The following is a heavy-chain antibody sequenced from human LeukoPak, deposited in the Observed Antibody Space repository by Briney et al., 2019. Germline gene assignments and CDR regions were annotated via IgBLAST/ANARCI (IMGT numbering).Heavy chain of an antibody. CDR2: ISNDGSSK. J-gene: IGHJ5*02. CDR3: VKRGAYCGGDCLDP. D-gene: IGHD2-21*02. Sequence: GGSLRLSCAASGFSFSSYSVNWVRQAPGKGLEWLAVISNDGSSKYYADSVKGRFTISRDNSKNTLYLQMNSLRAEDTAVYYCVKRGAYCGGDCLDPWGQGTLVTVSS. CDR1: GFSFSSYS. V-gene: IGHV3-30*18.